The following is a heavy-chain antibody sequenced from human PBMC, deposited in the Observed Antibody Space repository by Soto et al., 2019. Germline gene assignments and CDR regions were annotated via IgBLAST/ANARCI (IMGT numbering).Heavy chain of an antibody. CDR2: IWNDGSNE. J-gene: IGHJ4*02. D-gene: IGHD3-22*01. Sequence: QVQLVESGGGVVQPGGSLRLSCEASGFNFSSYGIHWVRQAPGKGLEWVAIIWNDGSNEYYADSVKGRFTISRDNSKNTVYLQVSKLRSEDSAVYFCARDQTDSGGYSDSGGQGTLITVSS. V-gene: IGHV3-33*01. CDR3: ARDQTDSGGYSDS. CDR1: GFNFSSYG.